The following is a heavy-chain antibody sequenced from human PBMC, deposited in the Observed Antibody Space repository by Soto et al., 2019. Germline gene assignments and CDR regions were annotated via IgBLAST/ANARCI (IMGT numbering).Heavy chain of an antibody. J-gene: IGHJ5*02. Sequence: QVQLVQSGAEVKKPGASVKVSCKASGYTFTSYYMHWVRQAPGQGLEWMGIINHSGGSTSYAQKFQGRITMTGDTSTSTGYMELSSLRSEDTAVYYCASDDSSCYPWGQGTLVTVSS. CDR3: ASDDSSCYP. CDR2: INHSGGST. CDR1: GYTFTSYY. V-gene: IGHV1-46*01. D-gene: IGHD3-22*01.